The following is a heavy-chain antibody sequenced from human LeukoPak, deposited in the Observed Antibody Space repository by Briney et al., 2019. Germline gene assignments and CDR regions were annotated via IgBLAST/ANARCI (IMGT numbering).Heavy chain of an antibody. J-gene: IGHJ4*02. V-gene: IGHV3-74*01. CDR2: INSDGRST. CDR3: TRRPIAATAYYFDY. CDR1: GFTFSSYW. D-gene: IGHD6-6*01. Sequence: GGSLRLSCAASGFTFSSYWMHWVRQAPGKGLVGVSRINSDGRSTNYADSVKGRFTISRDNAKNSLYLQMNSLRAEDTAVYYCTRRPIAATAYYFDYWGQGTLVTVSS.